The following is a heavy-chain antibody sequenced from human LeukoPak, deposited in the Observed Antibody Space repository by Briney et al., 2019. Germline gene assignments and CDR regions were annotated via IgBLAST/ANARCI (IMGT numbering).Heavy chain of an antibody. CDR2: INPNSGGT. CDR1: GYTLTELS. Sequence: ASVKVSCKVSGYTLTELSMHWVRQAPGQGLEWMGWINPNSGGTNYAQKFQGRVTMTRDTSISTAYMELSRLRSDDTAVYYCARPDSGSYYGYFDYWGQGTLVTVSS. CDR3: ARPDSGSYYGYFDY. V-gene: IGHV1-2*02. D-gene: IGHD1-26*01. J-gene: IGHJ4*02.